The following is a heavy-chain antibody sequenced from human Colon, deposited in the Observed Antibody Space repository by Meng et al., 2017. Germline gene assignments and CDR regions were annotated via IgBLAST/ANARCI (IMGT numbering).Heavy chain of an antibody. CDR2: IKQDGSER. CDR3: ARIGFCSGRTCYSGDYFDY. D-gene: IGHD2-15*01. J-gene: IGHJ4*02. Sequence: GGSLRLSCAASGFTFSNYWMTWVRQAPGKGLEWVANIKQDGSERFYLDSVRGRFTISRDNAENSLYLQMYSLRAEDTAVYFCARIGFCSGRTCYSGDYFDYWGQGSLVTVSS. CDR1: GFTFSNYW. V-gene: IGHV3-7*01.